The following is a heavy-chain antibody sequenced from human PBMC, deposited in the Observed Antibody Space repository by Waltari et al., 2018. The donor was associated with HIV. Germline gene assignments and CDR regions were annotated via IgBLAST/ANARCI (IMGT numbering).Heavy chain of an antibody. D-gene: IGHD5-12*01. CDR2: INHNSGDT. CDR1: GNTFTGYY. J-gene: IGHJ6*02. CDR3: ARVRGGGMDV. Sequence: QEHLVQSGAEVKKPGASVKVSCTASGNTFTGYYIHWVRQAPGQGLEWVGRINHNSGDTHYAQKVHGRFTMTRDTSIRTGYMELHSLTSDDTGVYFCARVRGGGMDVWGQGTTVTVSS. V-gene: IGHV1-2*05.